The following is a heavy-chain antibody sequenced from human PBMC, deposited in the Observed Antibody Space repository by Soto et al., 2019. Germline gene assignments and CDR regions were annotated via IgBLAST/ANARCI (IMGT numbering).Heavy chain of an antibody. CDR1: GFTFSSYG. V-gene: IGHV3-33*01. D-gene: IGHD3-3*01. Sequence: PGGSLRPSCAASGFTFSSYGMHWVRQAPGKGLEWVAVIWYDGSNKYYADSVKGRFTISRVNSKNTLYLQMNSLRAEDTAVYYCARDKIFGLVRYYYYYYSMDFWCKGTTVTVSS. CDR2: IWYDGSNK. CDR3: ARDKIFGLVRYYYYYYSMDF. J-gene: IGHJ6*03.